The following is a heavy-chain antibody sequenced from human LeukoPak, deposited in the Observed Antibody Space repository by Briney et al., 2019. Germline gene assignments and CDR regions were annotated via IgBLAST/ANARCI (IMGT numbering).Heavy chain of an antibody. V-gene: IGHV1-69*13. Sequence: SVKVSCKASGGTFSSYTINWVRQAPGQGLEWMGGIIPIFHTANYAQKFHGRVAITADESTSTAYMELNSLSSEDTAVYYCAADVTTSYSSTWYARNWGQGTLVTVSS. CDR2: IIPIFHTA. D-gene: IGHD6-13*01. J-gene: IGHJ4*02. CDR3: AADVTTSYSSTWYARN. CDR1: GGTFSSYT.